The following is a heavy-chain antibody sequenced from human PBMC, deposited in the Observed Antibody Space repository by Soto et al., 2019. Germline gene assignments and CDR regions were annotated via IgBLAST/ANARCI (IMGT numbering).Heavy chain of an antibody. CDR2: ISGSGGST. V-gene: IGHV3-23*01. CDR3: AKPDRTYYFDY. CDR1: GFTFSSYG. D-gene: IGHD2-8*01. J-gene: IGHJ4*02. Sequence: PGGSLRLSCAASGFTFSSYGMSWVRQAPGKGLEWVSSISGSGGSTYYADSVKGRFTISRDNSENSLYLQVNSLTAEDTAVYYCAKPDRTYYFDYWGRGTLVTVSS.